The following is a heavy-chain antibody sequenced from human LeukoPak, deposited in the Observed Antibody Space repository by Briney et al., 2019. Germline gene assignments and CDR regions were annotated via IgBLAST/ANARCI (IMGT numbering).Heavy chain of an antibody. Sequence: GGSLRLSCAASGFTFSSYAMHWVRQAPGKGLEWVAVISYGGSNKYYADSVKGRFTISRDNSKNTLYLQMNSLRAEDTAVYYCAKETSSVGGDAYYNYGMDVWGQGTTVTVSS. CDR2: ISYGGSNK. V-gene: IGHV3-30*18. CDR1: GFTFSSYA. D-gene: IGHD2-21*02. J-gene: IGHJ6*02. CDR3: AKETSSVGGDAYYNYGMDV.